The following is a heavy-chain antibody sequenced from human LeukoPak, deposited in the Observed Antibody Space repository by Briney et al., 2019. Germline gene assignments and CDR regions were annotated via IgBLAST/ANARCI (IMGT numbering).Heavy chain of an antibody. J-gene: IGHJ5*02. V-gene: IGHV1-2*02. D-gene: IGHD3-10*01. CDR2: ITPNSDDT. CDR1: GYTFTDYY. CDR3: AREGLNMVRGVIPKEAWGWFDP. Sequence: ASVRVSCKASGYTFTDYYIHWVRQAPGQGLEWMGCITPNSDDTDYAQKFQGRVTMTRDTSINTAYMELTRLRSDDTAVYYCAREGLNMVRGVIPKEAWGWFDPWGQGTLVTVSS.